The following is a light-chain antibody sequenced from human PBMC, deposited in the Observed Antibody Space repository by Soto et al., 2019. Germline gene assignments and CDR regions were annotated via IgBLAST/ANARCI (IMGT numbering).Light chain of an antibody. J-gene: IGKJ5*01. CDR1: QSVSSSY. Sequence: EIVLTQSPGTLSLYPGEGATVSCRASQSVSSSYLAWYQQKPGQPPRLLIYGASSRATGIPDRFSGSGSGTDFTLTISRLEPEDFAVFYCQHYDSLPITFGQGTRLEIK. CDR2: GAS. CDR3: QHYDSLPIT. V-gene: IGKV3-20*01.